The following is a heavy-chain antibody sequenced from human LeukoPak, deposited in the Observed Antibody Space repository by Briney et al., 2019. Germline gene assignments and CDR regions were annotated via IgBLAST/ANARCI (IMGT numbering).Heavy chain of an antibody. D-gene: IGHD4-17*01. J-gene: IGHJ6*03. V-gene: IGHV4-4*07. Sequence: SETLSLTCTVSGCTISSYYWSWIRQPAGKGLEWIGLIYTSGSTNYYPSVKSRFTMSVDTSKNQFSLKLSSVTAADTAVYYCARDGGDYSYFYYYMDVWGKGTTVTVS. CDR2: IYTSGST. CDR1: GCTISSYY. CDR3: ARDGGDYSYFYYYMDV.